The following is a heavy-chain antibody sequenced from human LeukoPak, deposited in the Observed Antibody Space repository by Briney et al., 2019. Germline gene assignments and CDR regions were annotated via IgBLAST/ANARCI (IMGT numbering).Heavy chain of an antibody. CDR2: ISDDGSGT. V-gene: IGHV3-23*01. CDR1: GFTFSDYA. D-gene: IGHD3-22*01. CDR3: ATDRERDPSVYYLV. Sequence: GGSLRLSCAASGFTFSDYAMSGVRQAPGQGLEWVSTISDDGSGTYYADSVKGRFTISRDNSKNTLFLQINSLRAEDSAVYYCATDRERDPSVYYLVGGQGTLITVSS. J-gene: IGHJ4*02.